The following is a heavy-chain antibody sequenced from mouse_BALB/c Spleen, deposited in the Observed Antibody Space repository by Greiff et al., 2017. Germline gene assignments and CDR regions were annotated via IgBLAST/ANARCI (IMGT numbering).Heavy chain of an antibody. Sequence: EVQLQESGPELVKPGASVKISCKASGYTFTDYNMHWVKQSHGKSLVWIGYIYPYNGGTGYNQKFKSKATLTVDNSSSTAYMELRSLTSEDSAVYYCARGGLLPYYFDYWGQGTTLTVSS. V-gene: IGHV1S29*02. D-gene: IGHD2-3*01. CDR1: GYTFTDYN. CDR3: ARGGLLPYYFDY. J-gene: IGHJ2*01. CDR2: IYPYNGGT.